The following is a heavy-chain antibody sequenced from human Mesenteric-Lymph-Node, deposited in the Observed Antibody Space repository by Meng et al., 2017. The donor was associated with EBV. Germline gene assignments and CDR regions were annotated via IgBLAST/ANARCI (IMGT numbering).Heavy chain of an antibody. Sequence: VQVQESGQGLVRPSGTLSLTCAVLGGAITSTNWWSWVRQSPGKGLEWIGELNRSGNTNYNPFFKGRVTISVDTSKNQFSLKLSSVTAADTAVYYCARGLGAPNLYYDSNALDYWGQGTLVTVSS. CDR2: LNRSGNT. CDR1: GGAITSTNW. D-gene: IGHD3-22*01. CDR3: ARGLGAPNLYYDSNALDY. J-gene: IGHJ4*02. V-gene: IGHV4-4*02.